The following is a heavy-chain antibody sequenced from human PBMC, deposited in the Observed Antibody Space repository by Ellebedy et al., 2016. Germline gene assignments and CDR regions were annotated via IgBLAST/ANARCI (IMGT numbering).Heavy chain of an antibody. CDR2: ISNDGNDE. J-gene: IGHJ6*02. D-gene: IGHD3-22*01. Sequence: GGSLRLXXAASGFTFSRFDIHWVRQAQSKGLEWVAAISNDGNDENYGASVKGRFSISRDNSKNRVYLQMSSLRVEDTAVYSCARVRSPDYSTNYDLDVWGQGTTVTVSS. V-gene: IGHV3-30*03. CDR3: ARVRSPDYSTNYDLDV. CDR1: GFTFSRFD.